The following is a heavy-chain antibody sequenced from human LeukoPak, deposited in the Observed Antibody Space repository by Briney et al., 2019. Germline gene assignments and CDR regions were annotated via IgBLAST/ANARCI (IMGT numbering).Heavy chain of an antibody. CDR1: GFTFSNAW. Sequence: GGSLRLSCAASGFTFSNAWMSWVRQAPGKGLEWVGRIKSKTDGGTTDYAAPVKGRFTISRDDSKNTLYLQMNSLKTEDTAVYYCTTDSGYSSGWPTFDYWGQGTLVTVSS. CDR2: IKSKTDGGTT. V-gene: IGHV3-15*01. CDR3: TTDSGYSSGWPTFDY. D-gene: IGHD6-19*01. J-gene: IGHJ4*02.